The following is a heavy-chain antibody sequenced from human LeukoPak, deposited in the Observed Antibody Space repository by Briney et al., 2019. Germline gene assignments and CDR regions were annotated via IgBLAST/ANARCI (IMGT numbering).Heavy chain of an antibody. CDR3: AKDLGSRYMDV. CDR1: GFTFMKYG. Sequence: GGSLRLSCGASGFTFMKYGMYWVRQPPGKGLEWVAVIWHNGSNKYYADSVKGRFTMSRDNSKNTLYLQMNSLRVEDAAMYYCAKDLGSRYMDVWGKGTMVTVSS. V-gene: IGHV3-33*07. D-gene: IGHD2-15*01. J-gene: IGHJ6*04. CDR2: IWHNGSNK.